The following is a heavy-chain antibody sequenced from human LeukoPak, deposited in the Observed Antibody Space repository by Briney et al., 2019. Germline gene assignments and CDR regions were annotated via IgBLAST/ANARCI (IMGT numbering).Heavy chain of an antibody. V-gene: IGHV3-23*01. Sequence: PGGSLRLSCAASGFTFGGYAMSWVRQVPGEGLEWVSLISGSGGSTYYADSVKGRFTISRDISKNTVYLQMNSLRVEDTAVYYCAKDVRRGGGGCDIWGQGTMVTVSS. CDR1: GFTFGGYA. J-gene: IGHJ3*02. CDR3: AKDVRRGGGGCDI. D-gene: IGHD2-15*01. CDR2: ISGSGGST.